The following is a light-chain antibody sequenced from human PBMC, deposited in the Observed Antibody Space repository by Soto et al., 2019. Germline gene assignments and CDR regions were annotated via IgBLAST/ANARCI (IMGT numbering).Light chain of an antibody. CDR1: QSINHW. Sequence: DIQKTQSPSTLSASVGDRVTITCRASQSINHWLAWYQHKPGKAPYLLIYKASNLESGVPSRFSGSGSGTEFTLTINSLQPDDFATYYCQQYTSPPWTFGQGTKVEIK. CDR2: KAS. CDR3: QQYTSPPWT. J-gene: IGKJ1*01. V-gene: IGKV1-5*03.